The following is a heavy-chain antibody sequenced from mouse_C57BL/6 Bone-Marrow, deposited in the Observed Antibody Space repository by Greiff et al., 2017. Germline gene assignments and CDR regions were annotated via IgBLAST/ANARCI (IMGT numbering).Heavy chain of an antibody. J-gene: IGHJ2*01. Sequence: VQLQQSGAELVRPGASVTLSCKASGYTFTDYYINWVKQRPGQGLEWIARIYPGSGNTYYTEKFKGKATLTAEKSSSTAYMQLSSQTAGDSAVYFCARGDGYWGQGTTLTVSS. D-gene: IGHD2-3*01. CDR3: ARGDGY. V-gene: IGHV1-76*01. CDR2: IYPGSGNT. CDR1: GYTFTDYY.